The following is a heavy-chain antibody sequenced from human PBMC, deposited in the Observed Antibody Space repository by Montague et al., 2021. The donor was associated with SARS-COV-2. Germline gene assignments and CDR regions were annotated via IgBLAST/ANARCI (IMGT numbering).Heavy chain of an antibody. CDR3: ARDNYDYVWGSYRYIY. CDR1: GFTFSSYA. Sequence: SLRLSCAASGFTFSSYAMHWVRQAPGKGLEWVAVISYDGSSKYYSDSLXGLFTISRDNSKNTLYLQMNSLRAEDTAVYYCARDNYDYVWGSYRYIYWGQGTLVTVSS. D-gene: IGHD3-16*02. J-gene: IGHJ4*02. CDR2: ISYDGSSK. V-gene: IGHV3-30*04.